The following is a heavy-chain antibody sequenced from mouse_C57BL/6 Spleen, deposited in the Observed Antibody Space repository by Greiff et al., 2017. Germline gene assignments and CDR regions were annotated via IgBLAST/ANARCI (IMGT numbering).Heavy chain of an antibody. Sequence: QVQLKESGAELVRPGTSVKMSCKASGYTFTNYWIGWAKQRPGHGLAWIGDTYPGGGYTYYTEKFKGKATLTADKSTSTAYMQLSSRTSEVSAIDDCAREVLRLGARDYGGQGTSVTVSS. D-gene: IGHD1-1*01. CDR3: AREVLRLGARDY. CDR2: TYPGGGYT. CDR1: GYTFTNYW. V-gene: IGHV1-63*01. J-gene: IGHJ4*01.